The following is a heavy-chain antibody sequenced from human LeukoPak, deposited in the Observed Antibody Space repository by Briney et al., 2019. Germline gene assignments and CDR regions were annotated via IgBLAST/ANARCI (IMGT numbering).Heavy chain of an antibody. V-gene: IGHV3-30*02. CDR2: IRYDGSNK. D-gene: IGHD6-13*01. Sequence: PGGSLRLSCAASGFTFSSYGMHWVRPAPGKGLEWVAFIRYDGSNKYYADSVKGRFTISRDNSKNTLYLQMNSLRAEDTAVYYCAKDRTTGYRYYYYGMDVWGQGTTVTVSS. CDR1: GFTFSSYG. CDR3: AKDRTTGYRYYYYGMDV. J-gene: IGHJ6*02.